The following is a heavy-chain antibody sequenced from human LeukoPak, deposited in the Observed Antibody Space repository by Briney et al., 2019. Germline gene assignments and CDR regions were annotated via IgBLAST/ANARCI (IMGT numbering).Heavy chain of an antibody. Sequence: GGSLRLSCAASGFTFSDYHMSWIRQASGKGLEWVSYVSSSGGTISYADSVKGRFSISRDNAKKSLYLQMNSLRAEDTAVYYCARGPVSSSGFFDYWGQGTLVTVSS. CDR1: GFTFSDYH. J-gene: IGHJ4*02. V-gene: IGHV3-11*01. D-gene: IGHD3-22*01. CDR3: ARGPVSSSGFFDY. CDR2: VSSSGGTI.